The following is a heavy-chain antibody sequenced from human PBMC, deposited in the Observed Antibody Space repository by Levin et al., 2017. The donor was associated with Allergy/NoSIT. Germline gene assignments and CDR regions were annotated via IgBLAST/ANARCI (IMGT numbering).Heavy chain of an antibody. CDR1: GYSFSSYW. CDR3: VRPPTVSSFDI. V-gene: IGHV5-51*01. CDR2: IYPGDSDT. D-gene: IGHD4-17*01. J-gene: IGHJ3*02. Sequence: GGSLRLSCKGSGYSFSSYWIGWVRQMPGKGLEWMGIIYPGDSDTRYSPSFQGHVAISADKSLFTAYLQWNSLKASDTAMYYCVRPPTVSSFDIWGQGTMVTVSS.